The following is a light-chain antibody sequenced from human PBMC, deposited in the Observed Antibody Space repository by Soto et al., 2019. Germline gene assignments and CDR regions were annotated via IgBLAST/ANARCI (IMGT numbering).Light chain of an antibody. J-gene: IGLJ2*01. Sequence: QSALTQPASVSGSPGQSITISCTGTSSDVGSYNLVSWYQQHPGKAPKLMIYEGSKRPSGVSNRFSGSKSGNTASLTISGLQAEDEADYYCFSPVVFGGGTKVTVL. CDR3: FSPVV. CDR1: SSDVGSYNL. CDR2: EGS. V-gene: IGLV2-23*01.